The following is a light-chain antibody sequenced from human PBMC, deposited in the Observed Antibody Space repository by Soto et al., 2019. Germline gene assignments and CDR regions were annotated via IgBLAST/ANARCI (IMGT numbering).Light chain of an antibody. V-gene: IGKV1-5*01. Sequence: DIQMTQSPSTLSASVGDRVTITCRASQNIGSWLAWYQQKPGSAPKRLICDASGLESGVPSRFSGGGSGTDFTLTISSLQPDDFATYYCQQYNSYSGTCGQGTKVE. CDR2: DAS. CDR3: QQYNSYSGT. J-gene: IGKJ1*01. CDR1: QNIGSW.